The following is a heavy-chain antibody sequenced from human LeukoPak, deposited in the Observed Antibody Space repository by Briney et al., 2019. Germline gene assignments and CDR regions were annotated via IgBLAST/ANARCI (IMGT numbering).Heavy chain of an antibody. CDR1: GGSISSYY. CDR2: IYYSGST. D-gene: IGHD3-22*01. Sequence: PSETLSLTCTVSGGSISSYYWSWIRQPPGKGLEWIGYIYYSGSTNYNPSLKSRVTISVDTSKNQFSLKLSSVTAADTAVYYCARQLASRDSSGYYLVFGAFDIWGQGTMVTVSS. J-gene: IGHJ3*02. V-gene: IGHV4-59*01. CDR3: ARQLASRDSSGYYLVFGAFDI.